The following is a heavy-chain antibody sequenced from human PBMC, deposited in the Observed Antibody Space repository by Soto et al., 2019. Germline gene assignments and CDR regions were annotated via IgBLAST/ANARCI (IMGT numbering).Heavy chain of an antibody. Sequence: TLILNCTATDDPIRSRRPYWSWIRLHTGKGLEWIGYIHYSGNTRYNPSLKSRLTISVDTSKNQFSLMLSSLTAADTAVYFCARARVPYSSTWYRYDYYGMDIWGQGTTVT. V-gene: IGHV4-31*03. D-gene: IGHD6-13*01. J-gene: IGHJ6*02. CDR2: IHYSGNT. CDR1: DDPIRSRRPY. CDR3: ARARVPYSSTWYRYDYYGMDI.